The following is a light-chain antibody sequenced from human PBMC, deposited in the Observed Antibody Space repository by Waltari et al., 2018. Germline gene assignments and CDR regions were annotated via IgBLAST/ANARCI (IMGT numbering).Light chain of an antibody. CDR2: GAS. CDR3: QHYVRLPAT. Sequence: ELVLTQSPGSLSSSPGERVTLSFRASQSVSRALAWYQQKPGQAPRLLIVGASNRATGIPDRFSGSGSETDFSLTISRLEPEDFAVYYCQHYVRLPATFGRGTKVEIK. CDR1: QSVSRA. V-gene: IGKV3-20*01. J-gene: IGKJ1*01.